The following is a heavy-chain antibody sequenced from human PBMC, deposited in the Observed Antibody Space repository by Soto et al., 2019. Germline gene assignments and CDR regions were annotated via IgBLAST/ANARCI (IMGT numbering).Heavy chain of an antibody. J-gene: IGHJ4*02. D-gene: IGHD4-17*01. CDR1: GFAFSSYA. CDR2: ISGSGGST. CDR3: AKDLSTYGDLFFDY. V-gene: IGHV3-23*01. Sequence: EVQLLESGGGLVQPGGSLRLSCAASGFAFSSYAMSWVRQAPGKGLEWVSEISGSGGSTYYADSVKGRFTISRDNSKNTLHLQMDSLRGENTAVYYCAKDLSTYGDLFFDYWGQGTLVTVSS.